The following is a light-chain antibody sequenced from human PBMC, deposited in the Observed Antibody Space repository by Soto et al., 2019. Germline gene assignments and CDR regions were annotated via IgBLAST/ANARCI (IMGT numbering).Light chain of an antibody. V-gene: IGKV3-15*01. CDR3: KQYKDWSPFT. CDR1: QSINRN. Sequence: EIVMTQPPATLSVSPGEGATLSCRASQSINRNVAWYQQKRGQAPRLLIYEASNRATGIPARSSGSCSGTEFSLTISSPQSEDFGVYYCKQYKDWSPFTFGGETQVEIK. CDR2: EAS. J-gene: IGKJ4*01.